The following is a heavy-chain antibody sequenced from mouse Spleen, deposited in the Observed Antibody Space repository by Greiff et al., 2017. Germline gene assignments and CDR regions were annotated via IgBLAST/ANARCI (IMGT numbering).Heavy chain of an antibody. V-gene: IGHV5-9*01. Sequence: DVMLVESGGGLVKLGGSLKLSCAASGFTFSSYAMSWVRQTPEKRLEWVATISSGGGNTYYPDSVKGRFTISRDNAKNTLYLQMSSLKSEDTAMYYCARAPGNYRFDYWGQGTTLTVSS. CDR1: GFTFSSYA. CDR2: ISSGGGNT. D-gene: IGHD2-1*01. J-gene: IGHJ2*01. CDR3: ARAPGNYRFDY.